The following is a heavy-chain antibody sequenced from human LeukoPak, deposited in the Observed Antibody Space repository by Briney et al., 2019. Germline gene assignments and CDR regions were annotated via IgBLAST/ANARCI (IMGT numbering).Heavy chain of an antibody. J-gene: IGHJ4*02. V-gene: IGHV1-18*01. CDR3: ARDLSLAATSFFDY. CDR1: GYTFTSYG. Sequence: GASVKASCKASGYTFTSYGISWVRQAPGQGLEWMGWISAYNGNTNYAQKLQGRVTMTTDTSTSTAYMELRSLRSDDTAVYYCARDLSLAATSFFDYWGQGTLVTVSS. D-gene: IGHD2-15*01. CDR2: ISAYNGNT.